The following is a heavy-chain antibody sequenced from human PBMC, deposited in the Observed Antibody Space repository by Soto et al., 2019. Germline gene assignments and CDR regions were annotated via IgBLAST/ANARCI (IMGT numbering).Heavy chain of an antibody. CDR2: INHSGST. Sequence: EPLSLSGAVDGGRLSGYYWTWIRQPPGKGLEWIGQINHSGSTNYNPSLTSRVTISVDTSKNQFSLKLSSVNAAETAVYYCARVRSIAARRGYYYYYGMDVWGQGTTVTVYS. CDR3: ARVRSIAARRGYYYYYGMDV. V-gene: IGHV4-34*01. J-gene: IGHJ6*02. D-gene: IGHD6-6*01. CDR1: GGRLSGYY.